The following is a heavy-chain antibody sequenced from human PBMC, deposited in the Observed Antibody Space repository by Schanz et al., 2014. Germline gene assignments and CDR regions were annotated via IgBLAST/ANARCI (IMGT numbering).Heavy chain of an antibody. CDR3: AKVGPYSGSLGAFDI. CDR1: GFTFSRHA. CDR2: ITYDGSNK. J-gene: IGHJ3*02. V-gene: IGHV3-30*04. D-gene: IGHD1-26*01. Sequence: VQLVESGGGLVQPGGSLRLSCAASGFTFSRHAMHWVRQAAGKGLEWVAAITYDGSNKYYAESVKGRFTISRDNSKNTLYLQMNSLRAEDSAVYYCAKVGPYSGSLGAFDIWGQGTMVTVSS.